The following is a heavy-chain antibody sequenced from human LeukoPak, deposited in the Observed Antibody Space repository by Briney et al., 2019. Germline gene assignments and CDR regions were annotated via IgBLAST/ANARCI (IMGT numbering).Heavy chain of an antibody. CDR2: ISSSSSTI. Sequence: PGGSLRLSCAASGFTFSSYSMNWVRQAPGKGLEWVSYISSSSSTIYYADSVKGRFTISRDNAKNSLYLQMNSLRAEDTAVYYCARSRVTTDHYCYYYMDVWGKGTAVTVSS. CDR1: GFTFSSYS. V-gene: IGHV3-48*01. D-gene: IGHD4-11*01. J-gene: IGHJ6*03. CDR3: ARSRVTTDHYCYYYMDV.